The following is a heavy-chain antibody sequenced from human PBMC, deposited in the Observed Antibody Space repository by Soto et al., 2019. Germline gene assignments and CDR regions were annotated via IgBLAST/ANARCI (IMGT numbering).Heavy chain of an antibody. CDR3: AREGYDILTTYYYHWFDT. V-gene: IGHV1-18*01. CDR2: ISAYNGNT. CDR1: GYTFRSHH. J-gene: IGHJ5*02. Sequence: QVQLVQSGGEVKKPGASVKVSCKASGYTFRSHHINWLRQAPGQGLEWLGWISAYNGNTNYAQKFKDRVTMTKDTSTSTAYMELRSLRSDDTAIYYCAREGYDILTTYYYHWFDTWGQGTLVTVSS. D-gene: IGHD3-9*01.